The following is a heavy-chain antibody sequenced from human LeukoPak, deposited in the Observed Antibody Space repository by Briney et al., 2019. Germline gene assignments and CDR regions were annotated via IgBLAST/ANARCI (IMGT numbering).Heavy chain of an antibody. D-gene: IGHD2-2*01. V-gene: IGHV3-53*01. Sequence: GGSLRLSCTVSGFTVSSNSMSWVRQAPGKGLEWVSFIYSGTIHYSDSVKGRFTISRDNSKNTLYLQMNSLRAEDTAVYYCARGILIVPADENWFDPWGQGTLVTVSS. CDR3: ARGILIVPADENWFDP. CDR2: IYSGTI. J-gene: IGHJ5*02. CDR1: GFTVSSNS.